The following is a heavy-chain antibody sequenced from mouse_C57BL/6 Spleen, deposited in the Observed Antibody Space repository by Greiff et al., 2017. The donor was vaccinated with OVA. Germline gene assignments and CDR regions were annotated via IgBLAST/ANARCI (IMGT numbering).Heavy chain of an antibody. V-gene: IGHV5-6*01. CDR2: ISSGGSYT. D-gene: IGHD2-4*01. CDR1: GFTFSSYG. J-gene: IGHJ3*01. Sequence: VQLKESGGDLVKPGGSLKLSCAASGFTFSSYGMSWVRQTPDKRLEWVATISSGGSYTYYPDSVKGRFTISRDNAKNTLYLQMSSLKSEDTAMYYCARHGDYDEGFAYWGQGTLVTVSA. CDR3: ARHGDYDEGFAY.